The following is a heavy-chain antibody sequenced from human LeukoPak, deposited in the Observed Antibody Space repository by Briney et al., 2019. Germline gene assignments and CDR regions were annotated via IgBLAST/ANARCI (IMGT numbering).Heavy chain of an antibody. CDR2: IYTSGST. J-gene: IGHJ4*02. Sequence: PSETLSLTCTVSGDSISSGDYYWSWIRQPAGKGLEWIGRIYTSGSTNYNPSLKSRVTISVDTSKNQLSLKLSSVTAADTAVYYCAGVKNLWSEPEIDHWGQGTLVTVSS. V-gene: IGHV4-61*02. CDR1: GDSISSGDYY. D-gene: IGHD3-3*01. CDR3: AGVKNLWSEPEIDH.